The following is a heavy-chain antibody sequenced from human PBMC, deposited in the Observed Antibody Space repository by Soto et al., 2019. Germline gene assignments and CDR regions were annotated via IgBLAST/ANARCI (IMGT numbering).Heavy chain of an antibody. CDR3: ARGGTIFGVVIDYLVGYYYGMDV. V-gene: IGHV1-69*13. CDR1: GGTFSSYA. J-gene: IGHJ6*02. CDR2: IIPIFGTA. D-gene: IGHD3-3*01. Sequence: SVKVSCKASGGTFSSYAISWVRQAPGQGLEWMGGIIPIFGTANYAQKFQGRVTITADESTSTAYMELSSLRSEDTAVYYCARGGTIFGVVIDYLVGYYYGMDVWGQGTTVTVSS.